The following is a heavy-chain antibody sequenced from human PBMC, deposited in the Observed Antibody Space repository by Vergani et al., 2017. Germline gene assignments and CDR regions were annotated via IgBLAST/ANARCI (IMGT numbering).Heavy chain of an antibody. J-gene: IGHJ5*02. D-gene: IGHD6-19*01. CDR1: GASIRSRNYY. CDR2: IYYIGST. CDR3: ARHSTVEWLVKLGWIDP. Sequence: QLQLQESGPGLVKPSATLSLTCSVSGASIRSRNYYWGWIRQPPGKGLEWIASIYYIGSTYYNPSLKSLVTISVDTSKNQFSLKLSSVTAADTAVYFCARHSTVEWLVKLGWIDPWGQGILVTVSS. V-gene: IGHV4-39*01.